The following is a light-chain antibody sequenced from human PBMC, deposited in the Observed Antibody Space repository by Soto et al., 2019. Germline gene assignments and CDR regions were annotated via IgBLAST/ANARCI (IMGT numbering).Light chain of an antibody. CDR1: QSIGTY. J-gene: IGKJ1*01. Sequence: AIRMTQSPPSFSASTGERVTITCRASQSIGTYLAWYQQRPGKAPNLLIYSASILQSGVPSRFSGSGSGTDFTLTITSLQSEDFATYYCQQYHAYPPTFGQGTNVGIK. CDR2: SAS. CDR3: QQYHAYPPT. V-gene: IGKV1-8*01.